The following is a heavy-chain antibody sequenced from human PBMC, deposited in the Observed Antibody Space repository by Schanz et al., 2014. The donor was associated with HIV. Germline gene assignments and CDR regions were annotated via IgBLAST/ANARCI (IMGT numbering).Heavy chain of an antibody. Sequence: QVQLQESGPGLVKPSQTLSLTCTVSGGSISSGGYYWSWIRQHPGKGLEWIGYIYYSGCTYYNPSLKSRVTISGDTSKSQFSLKLSSVTAADTAVYYCARDIPRDTVTRYYGMDVWGQGTTVTVSS. CDR2: IYYSGCT. D-gene: IGHD4-4*01. J-gene: IGHJ6*02. CDR3: ARDIPRDTVTRYYGMDV. V-gene: IGHV4-31*03. CDR1: GGSISSGGYY.